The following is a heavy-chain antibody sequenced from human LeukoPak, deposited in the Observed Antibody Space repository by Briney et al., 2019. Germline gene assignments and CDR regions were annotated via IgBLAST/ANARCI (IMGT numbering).Heavy chain of an antibody. CDR3: AKRDTQQRDPYYMDV. V-gene: IGHV3-23*01. CDR2: ISGSGGST. CDR1: GFTFSSYG. D-gene: IGHD5-18*01. J-gene: IGHJ6*03. Sequence: AGGSLRLSCAASGFTFSSYGMSWVRQAPGKGLEWVSAISGSGGSTYYADSVKGQFTISRDNSKNTLYLQMNSLRAEDTAVYYCAKRDTQQRDPYYMDVWGKGTTVTISS.